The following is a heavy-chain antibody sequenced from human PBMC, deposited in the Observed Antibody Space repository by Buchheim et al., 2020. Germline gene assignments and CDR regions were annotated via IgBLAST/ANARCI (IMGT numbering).Heavy chain of an antibody. CDR3: ARDGPRITIFGVVIMEYYYYGMDV. CDR1: GFTFSSYA. V-gene: IGHV3-30*04. D-gene: IGHD3-3*01. Sequence: QVQLVESGGGVVQPGRSLRLSCAASGFTFSSYAMHWVRQAPGKGLEWVAVISYAGSNKYYADSVKGRFTISRDNSKKTLYLQMNSLRAEDTAVYYCARDGPRITIFGVVIMEYYYYGMDVWGQGTT. CDR2: ISYAGSNK. J-gene: IGHJ6*02.